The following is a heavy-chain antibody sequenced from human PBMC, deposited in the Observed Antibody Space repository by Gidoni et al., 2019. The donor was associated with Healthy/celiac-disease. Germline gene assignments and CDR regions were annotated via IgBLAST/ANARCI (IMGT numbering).Heavy chain of an antibody. CDR1: EFPFHSYG. J-gene: IGHJ4*02. Sequence: QVQLVESGGGVVQPGRSLRLSCAASEFPFHSYGLNWISQAPGKGRGWVAVISYDGSNKYYADSVKGRFTISRDNSKNTLYLQMNSLRTEDTAVYYCAKDWLFTYYDFWSGIGDYWGQGTLVTVSS. CDR3: AKDWLFTYYDFWSGIGDY. D-gene: IGHD3-3*01. CDR2: ISYDGSNK. V-gene: IGHV3-30*18.